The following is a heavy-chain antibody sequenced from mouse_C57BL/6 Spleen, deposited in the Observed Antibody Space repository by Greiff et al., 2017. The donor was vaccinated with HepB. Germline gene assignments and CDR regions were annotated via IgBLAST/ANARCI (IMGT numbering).Heavy chain of an antibody. CDR2: IYPGSGST. Sequence: QVQLKQSGAELVKPGASVKMSCKASGYTFTSYWITWVKQRPGQGLEWIGDIYPGSGSTNYNEKFKSKATLTVDTSSSTAYMQLSSLTSEDSAVYYCALITTVAYYFDYWGQGTTLTVSS. D-gene: IGHD1-1*01. J-gene: IGHJ2*01. V-gene: IGHV1-55*01. CDR3: ALITTVAYYFDY. CDR1: GYTFTSYW.